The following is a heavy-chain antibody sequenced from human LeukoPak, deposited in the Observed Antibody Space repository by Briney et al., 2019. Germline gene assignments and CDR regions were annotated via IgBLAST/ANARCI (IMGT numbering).Heavy chain of an antibody. CDR2: IYTSGRT. CDR1: GASINSHY. V-gene: IGHV4-4*07. Sequence: PSETLSLTCTVSGASINSHYWSWIRQPAGEGLEWIGRIYTSGRTNYNPSLKSRLTMSEDTSKNQFSLKLSSATAADTAVYYCARQTSSGGFDYWGQGTLVTVSS. J-gene: IGHJ4*02. D-gene: IGHD3-10*01. CDR3: ARQTSSGGFDY.